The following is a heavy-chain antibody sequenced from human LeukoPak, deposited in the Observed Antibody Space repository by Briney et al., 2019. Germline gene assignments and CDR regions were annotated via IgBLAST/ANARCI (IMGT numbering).Heavy chain of an antibody. CDR1: GFNFSDYY. CDR3: ASMGATTSRFDI. Sequence: GGSLRPSCAASGFNFSDYYMSWIRQAPGKGLEGVSYISSSGSTIYYADSVKGRYTISRDNAKNSRYLQMNSLRAEDTAVYYCASMGATTSRFDIWGQGTMVTVSS. V-gene: IGHV3-11*04. J-gene: IGHJ3*02. D-gene: IGHD1-26*01. CDR2: ISSSGSTI.